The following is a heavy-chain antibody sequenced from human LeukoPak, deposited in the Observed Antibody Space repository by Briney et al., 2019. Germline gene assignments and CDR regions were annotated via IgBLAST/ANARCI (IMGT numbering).Heavy chain of an antibody. Sequence: SETLSLTCTVSGGSISSYYWNWIRQPPGKGLEWIGDIYYSGSTHYNPSLKSRVTISVDTSKNQFSLKLSSVTAADTAVYYCARVSGSWSYYYYYGMDVWGQGTTVTVSS. CDR2: IYYSGST. J-gene: IGHJ6*02. CDR1: GGSISSYY. CDR3: ARVSGSWSYYYYYGMDV. V-gene: IGHV4-59*08. D-gene: IGHD6-13*01.